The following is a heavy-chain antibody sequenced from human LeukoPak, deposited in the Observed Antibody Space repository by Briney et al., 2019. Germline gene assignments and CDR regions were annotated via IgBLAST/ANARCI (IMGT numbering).Heavy chain of an antibody. D-gene: IGHD3-9*01. CDR1: GYTFTSYG. CDR2: NSAYNGNT. Sequence: ASVKVSCKASGYTFTSYGISWVRQAPGQGLEWMGWNSAYNGNTNYAQKLQGRVTMTTDTSTSTAYMELRSLRSDDTAVYYCARAGPNDILTGYYYHFDYWGQGTLVTVSS. CDR3: ARAGPNDILTGYYYHFDY. J-gene: IGHJ4*02. V-gene: IGHV1-18*01.